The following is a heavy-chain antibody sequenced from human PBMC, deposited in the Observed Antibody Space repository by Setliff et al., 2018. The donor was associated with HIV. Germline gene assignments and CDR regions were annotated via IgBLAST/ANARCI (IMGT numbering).Heavy chain of an antibody. D-gene: IGHD3-22*01. J-gene: IGHJ5*02. CDR1: GGSISSGNYY. Sequence: PSETLSLTCTVSGGSISSGNYYWNGIRQPAGKGLEWIGYIYTTGSTNYNPSLQGRVTLSVDTPKSQFSLRLTSVTAADTAVYFCSRQTYYYDNSCHNWFDPWGQGTLVTVSS. CDR2: IYTTGST. CDR3: SRQTYYYDNSCHNWFDP. V-gene: IGHV4-61*09.